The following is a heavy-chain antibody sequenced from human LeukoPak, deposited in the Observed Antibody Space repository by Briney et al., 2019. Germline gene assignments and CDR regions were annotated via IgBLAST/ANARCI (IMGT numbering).Heavy chain of an antibody. CDR3: ARGGSAPY. CDR2: INPGSGST. CDR1: GYTFTSYY. D-gene: IGHD5-12*01. J-gene: IGHJ4*02. Sequence: ASVKLSCKASGYTFTSYYIRWVRQAPGQGLEWMGIINPGSGSTTYAQKFQGRVTMTRDTSTSTVYMELSSLRSEDTAVYYCARGGSAPYWGQGTLVTVSS. V-gene: IGHV1-46*01.